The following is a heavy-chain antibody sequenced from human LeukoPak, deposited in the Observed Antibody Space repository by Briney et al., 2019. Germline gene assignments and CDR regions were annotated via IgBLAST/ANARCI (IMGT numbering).Heavy chain of an antibody. CDR1: GFTFSSYW. CDR2: IKQDGSEK. D-gene: IGHD1-26*01. J-gene: IGHJ4*02. V-gene: IGHV3-7*01. CDR3: AGDRRSQWELPGGVDY. Sequence: GGSLRLSCAASGFTFSSYWMSWVRQAPGKGLEWVANIKQDGSEKYYVDSVKGRFTISRDNAKNSLYLQMNSLRAEDTAVYYCAGDRRSQWELPGGVDYWGQGTLVTVSS.